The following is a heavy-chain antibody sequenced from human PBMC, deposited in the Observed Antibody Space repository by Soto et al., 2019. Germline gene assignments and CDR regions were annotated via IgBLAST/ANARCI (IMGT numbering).Heavy chain of an antibody. D-gene: IGHD3-22*01. CDR1: GGSISSSSYY. CDR3: ATPGYYYDSSGYYWFDY. V-gene: IGHV4-39*01. J-gene: IGHJ4*02. CDR2: IYYSGST. Sequence: TSETLSLTCTVSGGSISSSSYYWGWIRQPPGKGLEWIGSIYYSGSTYYNPSLKSRVTISVDASKNQFSLKLSSVTAADTAVYYCATPGYYYDSSGYYWFDYWGQGTLVTVSS.